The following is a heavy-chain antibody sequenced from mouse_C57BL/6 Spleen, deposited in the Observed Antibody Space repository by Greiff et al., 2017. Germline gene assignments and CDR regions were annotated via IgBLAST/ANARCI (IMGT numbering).Heavy chain of an antibody. CDR3: AKNYYRALDY. V-gene: IGHV1-55*01. CDR1: GYTFTSYW. Sequence: QVQLKESGAELVKPGASVKMSCKASGYTFTSYWITWVKQRPGQGLEWIGDIYPGSGSTNYNEKFKSKATRTVDTSSSTAYMQLSSLTSEDSAVYYCAKNYYRALDYWGQGTTLTVSS. J-gene: IGHJ2*01. D-gene: IGHD1-1*01. CDR2: IYPGSGST.